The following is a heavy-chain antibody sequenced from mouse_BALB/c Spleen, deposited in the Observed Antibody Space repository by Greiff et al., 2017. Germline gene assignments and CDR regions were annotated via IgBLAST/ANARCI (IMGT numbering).Heavy chain of an antibody. J-gene: IGHJ2*01. CDR2: ISSGGSYT. Sequence: EVQVVESGGGLVKPGGSLKLSCAASGFTFSSYTMSWVRQTPEKRLEWVATISSGGSYTYYPDSVKGRFTISRDNAKNTLYLQMSSLKSEDTAMYYCTRDEGDDYFDYWGQGTTLTVSS. D-gene: IGHD3-3*01. CDR1: GFTFSSYT. V-gene: IGHV5-6-4*01. CDR3: TRDEGDDYFDY.